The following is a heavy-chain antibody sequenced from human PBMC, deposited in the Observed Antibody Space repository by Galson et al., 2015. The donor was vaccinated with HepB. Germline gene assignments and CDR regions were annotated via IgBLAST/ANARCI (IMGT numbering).Heavy chain of an antibody. CDR1: GFTFSSYS. CDR2: ISGSSCSI. D-gene: IGHD1-26*01. V-gene: IGHV3-48*04. CDR3: ARDVGDFYYYGMDV. J-gene: IGHJ6*02. Sequence: SLRLSCAASGFTFSSYSMNWVRQAPGKGLEWVSYISGSSCSIYYADSVKGRFAISRDNAKKSLSLQMNSLRAEDTAVYYCARDVGDFYYYGMDVWGQGTTVTVSS.